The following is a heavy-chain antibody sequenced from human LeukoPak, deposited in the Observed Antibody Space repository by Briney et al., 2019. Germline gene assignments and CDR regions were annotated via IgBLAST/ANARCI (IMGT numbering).Heavy chain of an antibody. CDR2: IYHSGST. D-gene: IGHD3-10*01. Sequence: PSETLSLTCTVSGYSISSGYYWGWIRQPPGKGLEWIGSIYHSGSTYYNPSLKSQVTISVDTSKNQFSLKLSSVTAADTAVYYCARDGLLWFGDQFDYWGQGTLVTVSS. CDR3: ARDGLLWFGDQFDY. CDR1: GYSISSGYY. J-gene: IGHJ4*02. V-gene: IGHV4-38-2*02.